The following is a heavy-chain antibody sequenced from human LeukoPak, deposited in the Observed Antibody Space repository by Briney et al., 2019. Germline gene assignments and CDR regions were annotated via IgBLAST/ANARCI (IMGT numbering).Heavy chain of an antibody. J-gene: IGHJ5*02. CDR2: ILYEGNNK. CDR1: GFTLSTFA. Sequence: GGSLRLFCAACGFTLSTFAMHWLRRARAKGLEWVAVILYEGNNKYYADSVKGRFTISRDNSPNTVYLKMNSLRAEDTAVYYCARGRGDLRIAATNWLDPWGQGTLVTVSS. V-gene: IGHV3-30*01. D-gene: IGHD3-10*01. CDR3: ARGRGDLRIAATNWLDP.